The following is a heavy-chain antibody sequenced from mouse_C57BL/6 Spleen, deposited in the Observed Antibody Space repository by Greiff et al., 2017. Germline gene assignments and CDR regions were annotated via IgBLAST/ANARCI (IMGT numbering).Heavy chain of an antibody. J-gene: IGHJ2*01. CDR1: GYSITRGYY. CDR2: ISYDGSN. Sequence: DVKLEESGPGLVKPSQSLSLTCSVTGYSITRGYYWNWIRPFPGNKLEWMGYISYDGSNNYNPSLKNRISITRDASKHQFCLKYNAVTTEDTATYYCSRTVKGNYWGQGTTLTVSS. V-gene: IGHV3-6*01. CDR3: SRTVKGNY.